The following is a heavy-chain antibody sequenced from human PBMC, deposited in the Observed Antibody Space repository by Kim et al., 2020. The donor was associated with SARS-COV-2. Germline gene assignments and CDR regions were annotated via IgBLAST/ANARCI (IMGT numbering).Heavy chain of an antibody. V-gene: IGHV3-21*01. J-gene: IGHJ3*02. CDR1: GFTFSSYS. D-gene: IGHD3-3*01. CDR2: ISNSSSYI. CDR3: ARDTPTNDFLEWLLDAFDI. Sequence: GGSLRLSCAASGFTFSSYSMNWVRQAPGKGLEWVSSISNSSSYIYYADSVKGRFTISRDNAKNSLYLQMNSLRAEDTAVYYCARDTPTNDFLEWLLDAFDIWGQGTMVTVFS.